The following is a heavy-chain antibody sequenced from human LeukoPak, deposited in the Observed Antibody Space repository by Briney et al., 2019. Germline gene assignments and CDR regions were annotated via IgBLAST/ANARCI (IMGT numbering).Heavy chain of an antibody. Sequence: GGSLRLSCAASGFTFSSYWMHWVRQAPGKGLVWVSRINSDGSSTSYADSVKGRFTISRDNARNTLYLQMNSLRAEDTAVYYCARDRTMTGYYNWGQGTLVTVSS. V-gene: IGHV3-74*01. D-gene: IGHD3-9*01. CDR1: GFTFSSYW. J-gene: IGHJ4*02. CDR2: INSDGSST. CDR3: ARDRTMTGYYN.